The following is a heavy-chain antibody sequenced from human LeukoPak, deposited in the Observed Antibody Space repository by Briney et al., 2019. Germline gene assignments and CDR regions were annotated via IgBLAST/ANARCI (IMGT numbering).Heavy chain of an antibody. CDR1: GFTFSGYG. J-gene: IGHJ4*02. Sequence: GGSLRLSCAASGFTFSGYGMHWVRQAPGKGLEWVAFIRSDGSNKFHADSVKGRFTISRDNSKNTLYLQMNSLRPEDTAVYYCAKLVGAAPFDYWGQGTLVTVSS. CDR2: IRSDGSNK. D-gene: IGHD1-26*01. CDR3: AKLVGAAPFDY. V-gene: IGHV3-30*02.